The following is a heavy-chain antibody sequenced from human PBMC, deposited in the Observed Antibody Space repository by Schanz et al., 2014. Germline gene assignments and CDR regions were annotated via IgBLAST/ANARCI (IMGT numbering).Heavy chain of an antibody. CDR1: GLTLGNYA. CDR3: VRVSFADPRLYRGMDRDIDY. J-gene: IGHJ4*02. D-gene: IGHD5-18*01. V-gene: IGHV3-23*01. Sequence: EMQLLESGGGLAQPGGSLRLSCAAPGLTLGNYARSWVRQAPGRGREWVSAISGSGGSTYYADSVKGRFTISRDNSKNTLYLQMNNLRAEDTAVYYCVRVSFADPRLYRGMDRDIDYWGQGTLVTVSS. CDR2: ISGSGGST.